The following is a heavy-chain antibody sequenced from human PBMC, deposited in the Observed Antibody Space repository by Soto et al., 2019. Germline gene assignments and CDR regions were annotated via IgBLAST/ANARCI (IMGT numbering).Heavy chain of an antibody. J-gene: IGHJ4*02. CDR1: GFTFSSYS. Sequence: VGSLRLSCAASGFTFSSYSMNWVRQAPGKGLEWVSVMSGSGDDAYYADSVKGRFTISRDNSKNTLYLQMNSLRAEDTAVYFCAKKVTIYAVDPADYWGQGTQVTVSS. CDR2: MSGSGDDA. CDR3: AKKVTIYAVDPADY. V-gene: IGHV3-23*01. D-gene: IGHD3-3*01.